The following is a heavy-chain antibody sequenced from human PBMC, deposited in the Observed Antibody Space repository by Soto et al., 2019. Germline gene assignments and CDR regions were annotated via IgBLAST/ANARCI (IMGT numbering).Heavy chain of an antibody. Sequence: QLQLQESGPGLVKPSETLSLTCTVSGGSISSSSYYWGWIRQPPGKGLEWIGSIYYRGNTYYNPSLKSRFTISVDTSKNQFSLKLSSVTAADTAVYYCAREGGGYCSGGSCQVDYWGQGTLVTVSS. CDR3: AREGGGYCSGGSCQVDY. J-gene: IGHJ4*02. CDR1: GGSISSSSYY. D-gene: IGHD2-15*01. CDR2: IYYRGNT. V-gene: IGHV4-39*02.